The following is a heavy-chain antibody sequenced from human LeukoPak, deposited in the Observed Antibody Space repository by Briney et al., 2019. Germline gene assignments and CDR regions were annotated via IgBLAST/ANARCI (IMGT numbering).Heavy chain of an antibody. J-gene: IGHJ4*02. V-gene: IGHV4-39*07. CDR2: NYYSGST. CDR3: AREAHDSGRPLDY. D-gene: IGHD3-10*01. CDR1: GGSISSSSYY. Sequence: SETLSLTCTVSGGSISSSSYYWGWIRQPPGKGLEWIGSNYYSGSTYYNPSLKSRVTMSVDTSKKQFSLILSSLTAADTAVYYCAREAHDSGRPLDYWGRGTLVTVSS.